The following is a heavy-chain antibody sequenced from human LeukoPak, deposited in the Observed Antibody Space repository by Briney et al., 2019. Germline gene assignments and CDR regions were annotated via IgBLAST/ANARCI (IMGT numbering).Heavy chain of an antibody. Sequence: SETLSLTCTVSGGSISSYYWSWIRQPAGKGLEWIGRIYTSGSTNYNPSLKSRVTISVDTSKNQFSLKLSSVTAADTAVYYCARGIYHYYGSGSYYNDRIDYWGQGTLVTVSS. J-gene: IGHJ4*02. CDR1: GGSISSYY. D-gene: IGHD3-10*01. V-gene: IGHV4-4*07. CDR2: IYTSGST. CDR3: ARGIYHYYGSGSYYNDRIDY.